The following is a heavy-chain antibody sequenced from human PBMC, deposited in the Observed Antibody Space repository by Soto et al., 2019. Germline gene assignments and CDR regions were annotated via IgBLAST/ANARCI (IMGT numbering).Heavy chain of an antibody. V-gene: IGHV3-33*06. CDR1: GYSITNHG. CDR2: IWAHGTEQ. CDR3: GKDIRSGSIDY. D-gene: IGHD1-1*01. Sequence: GESLKISCAASGYSITNHGMHWVRQAPGKGLEWVALIWAHGTEQYYADSVKGRFTVSRDTSTNTVYLQMNSLRAEDTARYYCGKDIRSGSIDYWGQGTLVTVSS. J-gene: IGHJ4*02.